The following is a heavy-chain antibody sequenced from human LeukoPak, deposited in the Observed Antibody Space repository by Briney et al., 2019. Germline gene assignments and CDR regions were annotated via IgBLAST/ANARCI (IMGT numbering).Heavy chain of an antibody. D-gene: IGHD3-3*01. CDR2: IKQDGSEK. CDR3: ARTYDFGRGPPGDAFDN. J-gene: IGHJ3*02. V-gene: IGHV3-7*01. CDR1: GFTFSSYW. Sequence: GGSLRLSCAASGFTFSSYWMSWVRQASGKGLEWVANIKQDGSEKYYVDSVKGRFTISRDNAQESVFLQMNSLRADDTAVYYCARTYDFGRGPPGDAFDNWGPGTLVTVSS.